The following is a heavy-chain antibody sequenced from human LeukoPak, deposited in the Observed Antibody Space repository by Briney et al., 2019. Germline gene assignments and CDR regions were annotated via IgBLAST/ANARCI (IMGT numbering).Heavy chain of an antibody. D-gene: IGHD6-6*01. CDR2: TYYRSKWYN. CDR1: GDSVSSNSAA. V-gene: IGHV6-1*01. J-gene: IGHJ6*03. Sequence: SQTLSLTCAISGDSVSSNSAAWNWIRQSPSRGLEWLGRTYYRSKWYNDYAVSVKSRITINPDTSKNQFSLQLNSVTPEDTAVYYCARVTHSSQGYYYYYMDVWGKGTTVTVSS. CDR3: ARVTHSSQGYYYYYMDV.